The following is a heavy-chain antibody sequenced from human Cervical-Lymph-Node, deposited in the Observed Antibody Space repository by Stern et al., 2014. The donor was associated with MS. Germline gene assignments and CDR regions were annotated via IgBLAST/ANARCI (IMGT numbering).Heavy chain of an antibody. J-gene: IGHJ4*02. V-gene: IGHV1-2*06. CDR1: GYSFTGYD. Sequence: QVQLVESGAEVKKPGASVKVSCKASGYSFTGYDMHWVRQAPGQGLEWMGRINPNSGGTNYEQKFEGRVTMTRDTSINTAYMELSRLRSDDTAVYYCATVGTSDYWGQGTLVTVSS. CDR3: ATVGTSDY. CDR2: INPNSGGT.